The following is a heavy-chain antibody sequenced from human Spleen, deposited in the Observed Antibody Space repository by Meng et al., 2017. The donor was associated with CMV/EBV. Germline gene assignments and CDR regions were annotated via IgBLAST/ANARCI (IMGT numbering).Heavy chain of an antibody. CDR3: ANNGGLAGRLLYY. D-gene: IGHD2-15*01. CDR2: ISSSSSII. V-gene: IGHV3-11*04. CDR1: RFTFSDYY. J-gene: IGHJ4*02. Sequence: CAPSRFTFSDYYMSWIRQVPGKGLEWIAYISSSSSIIHYADSVKGRFTISRDNAKSSLYLQMNSLRVEDTAVYYCANNGGLAGRLLYYWGQGTLVTVSS.